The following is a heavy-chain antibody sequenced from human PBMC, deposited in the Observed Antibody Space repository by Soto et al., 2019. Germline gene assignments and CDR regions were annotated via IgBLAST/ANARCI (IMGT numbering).Heavy chain of an antibody. CDR2: ICGSGCTT. Sequence: PGGSLRLSCAASGFTFSSYAMSWVRQAPGKGLEWVSLICGSGCTTYYADSVKGRFTISRDNSKNTLYLQMNSLRAEDTAVYYCAKDRIVVVPAAISELNWFDPWGQGTLVTVSS. CDR3: AKDRIVVVPAAISELNWFDP. CDR1: GFTFSSYA. D-gene: IGHD2-2*01. V-gene: IGHV3-23*01. J-gene: IGHJ5*02.